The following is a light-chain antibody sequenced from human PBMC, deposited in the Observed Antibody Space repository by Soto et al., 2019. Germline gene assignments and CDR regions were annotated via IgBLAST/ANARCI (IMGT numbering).Light chain of an antibody. CDR3: LSDDNSLSSPVL. CDR1: SSSIGAGYD. V-gene: IGLV1-40*01. CDR2: GNN. J-gene: IGLJ2*01. Sequence: QSVLTQPPSVSGAPGQRVTIPCTGSSSSIGAGYDVHWYQQLPGTAPKLLIFGNNNPPSGVPDRFSGSRSGTSASLAITGLQAEDEADYVCLSDDNSLSSPVLFGGGTKLTVL.